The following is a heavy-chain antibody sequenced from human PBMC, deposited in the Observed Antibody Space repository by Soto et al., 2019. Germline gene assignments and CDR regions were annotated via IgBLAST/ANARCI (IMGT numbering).Heavy chain of an antibody. CDR3: VSKGDDFWTRDFDY. CDR2: ISSTSSYI. D-gene: IGHD3-3*01. Sequence: EVQLVESGGGLVKPGGSLRLSCAASGFTFSSYSMNWVRQAPGKGLEWVPSISSTSSYIYYADSVKGRFTISRDNAKNSLYLQMNSLRAEDTAVYYCVSKGDDFWTRDFDYWCQGTLVTVSS. CDR1: GFTFSSYS. V-gene: IGHV3-21*01. J-gene: IGHJ4*02.